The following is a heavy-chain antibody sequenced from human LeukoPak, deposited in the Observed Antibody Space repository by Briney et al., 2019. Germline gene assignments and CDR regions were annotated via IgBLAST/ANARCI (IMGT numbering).Heavy chain of an antibody. D-gene: IGHD3-10*01. J-gene: IGHJ6*02. CDR2: ISGSGGDT. CDR1: GFTFSSHW. Sequence: GGSLRLSCAASGFTFSSHWMSWVRQAPGKGLEWVSDISGSGGDTSYADSVKGRFTISRDKSKNTLYLQMNNLRVEDTATYYCAKPGGRSSGSYFHYFGMDVWGRGTTVTVSS. CDR3: AKPGGRSSGSYFHYFGMDV. V-gene: IGHV3-23*01.